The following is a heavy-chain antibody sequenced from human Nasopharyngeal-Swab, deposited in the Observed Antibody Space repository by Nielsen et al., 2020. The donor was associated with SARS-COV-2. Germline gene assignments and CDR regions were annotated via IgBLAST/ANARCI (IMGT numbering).Heavy chain of an antibody. J-gene: IGHJ6*03. V-gene: IGHV4-34*01. CDR1: GGSFSGYY. CDR3: ARKFYYYYYYMDV. Sequence: SQTPSLTRAVYGGSFSGYYWSWIRQPPGKGLEWIGEINHSGSTNYNPSLKSRVTISVDTSKNQFSLKLSSVTAADTAVYYCARKFYYYYYYMDVWGKGTTVTVSS. CDR2: INHSGST.